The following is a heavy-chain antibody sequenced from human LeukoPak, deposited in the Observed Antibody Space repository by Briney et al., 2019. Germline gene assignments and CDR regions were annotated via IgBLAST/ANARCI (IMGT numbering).Heavy chain of an antibody. J-gene: IGHJ4*02. Sequence: AGGSLRLSCAAAGFTFSSYWMHWVRQAPEKGLVWVSRINSDGSSTSYADSVKGRFTISRDNAKNTLYLQMNSLRAEDTAVYYCARESRFGEQSADYWGQGTLVTVSS. V-gene: IGHV3-74*01. CDR1: GFTFSSYW. CDR3: ARESRFGEQSADY. D-gene: IGHD3-10*01. CDR2: INSDGSST.